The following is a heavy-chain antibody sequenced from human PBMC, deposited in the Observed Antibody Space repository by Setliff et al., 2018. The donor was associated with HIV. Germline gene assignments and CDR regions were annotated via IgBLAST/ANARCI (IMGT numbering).Heavy chain of an antibody. CDR3: ARVPVAGANWFDP. D-gene: IGHD2-21*01. V-gene: IGHV4-39*01. CDR1: GDSTSSSSSY. Sequence: SETLSLTCTVSGDSTSSSSSYWGWIRQPPGKGLEWIGSIYYSGSTYYNPSLKSRVTISVDTSKNLFSLKLISVTAADQGVYYCARVPVAGANWFDPWGLGTLVTVSS. CDR2: IYYSGST. J-gene: IGHJ5*02.